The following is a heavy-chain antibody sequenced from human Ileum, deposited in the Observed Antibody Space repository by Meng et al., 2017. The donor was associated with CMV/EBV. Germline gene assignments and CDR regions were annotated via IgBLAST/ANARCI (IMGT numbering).Heavy chain of an antibody. J-gene: IGHJ4*02. CDR1: GFTFSDYY. V-gene: IGHV3-11*01. CDR2: ISSSGYTI. D-gene: IGHD3-16*01. CDR3: ARSVGVMVFLDY. Sequence: CAASGFTFSDYYMSWIRQAPGKGLEWVSYISSSGYTIYYAASVKGRFTVSRDNAKNSLYLQMNSLRADDTAVYYCARSVGVMVFLDYWGQGTLVTVSS.